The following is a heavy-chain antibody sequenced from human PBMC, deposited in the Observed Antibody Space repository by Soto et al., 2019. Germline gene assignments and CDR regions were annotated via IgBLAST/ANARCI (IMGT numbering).Heavy chain of an antibody. D-gene: IGHD3-10*01. Sequence: SETLSLTCAVSGGSISSSNWWSWVRQPPGKGLEWIGEIYHSGSTNYNPSLKSRVTISVDKSKNQFSLKLSSVTAADTAVYYCARGNQEHYYGSGSYSDYWGQGTLVTVSS. CDR3: ARGNQEHYYGSGSYSDY. CDR1: GGSISSSNW. J-gene: IGHJ4*02. V-gene: IGHV4-4*02. CDR2: IYHSGST.